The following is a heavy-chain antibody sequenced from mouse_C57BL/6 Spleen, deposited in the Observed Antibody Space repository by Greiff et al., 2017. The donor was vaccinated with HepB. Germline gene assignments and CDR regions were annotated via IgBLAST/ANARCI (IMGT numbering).Heavy chain of an antibody. Sequence: QVQLQQPGAELVKPGASVKLSCKASGYTFTSYWMHWVKQRPGRGLEWIGRIDPNSGGTKYNEKFKSKATLTVDTPSSTAYMQLSSLTSEDSAVSYGARGYGSSFAWFAYWGQGTLVTVSA. CDR3: ARGYGSSFAWFAY. D-gene: IGHD1-1*01. V-gene: IGHV1-72*01. CDR2: IDPNSGGT. CDR1: GYTFTSYW. J-gene: IGHJ3*01.